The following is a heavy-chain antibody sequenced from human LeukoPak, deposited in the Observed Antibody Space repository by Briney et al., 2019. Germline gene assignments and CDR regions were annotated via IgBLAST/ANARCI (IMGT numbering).Heavy chain of an antibody. CDR1: GDSISSSSSY. D-gene: IGHD5-24*01. J-gene: IGHJ4*02. CDR3: ARGRWLQSPLDY. Sequence: KPSETLSLTCTVSGDSISSSSSYWGWIRQPPGEGLEWIGSIYYSGSTYYNPSLKSRVTILVDTSKNQFSLKLSSVTAADTAVYYCARGRWLQSPLDYWGQGTLVTVSS. V-gene: IGHV4-39*07. CDR2: IYYSGST.